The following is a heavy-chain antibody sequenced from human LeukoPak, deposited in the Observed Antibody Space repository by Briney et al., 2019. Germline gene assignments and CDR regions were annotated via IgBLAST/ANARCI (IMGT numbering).Heavy chain of an antibody. V-gene: IGHV4-61*02. J-gene: IGHJ6*03. Sequence: SETLSLTCTVSGGSISSGSYYWSWIRQPAGKGLEWIGRIYTSGSTNYNPSLKSRVTISVDTSKDQFSLKLSSVTAADTAVYYCARVKGGYQLLYGYYYYYMDVWGKGTTVTVSS. CDR1: GGSISSGSYY. D-gene: IGHD2-2*02. CDR3: ARVKGGYQLLYGYYYYYMDV. CDR2: IYTSGST.